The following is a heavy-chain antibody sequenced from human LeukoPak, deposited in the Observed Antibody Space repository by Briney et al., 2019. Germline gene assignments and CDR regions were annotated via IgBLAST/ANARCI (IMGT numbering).Heavy chain of an antibody. CDR2: ISYDGSNK. J-gene: IGHJ4*02. CDR1: GFTFSNAW. CDR3: AKVEVGYFDY. D-gene: IGHD2-15*01. V-gene: IGHV3-30*18. Sequence: GGSLRLSCAASGFTFSNAWMSWVRQAPGKGLEWVAVISYDGSNKYYADSVKGRFTISRDNSKNTLYLQMNSLRAEDTAVYYCAKVEVGYFDYWGQGTLVTVSS.